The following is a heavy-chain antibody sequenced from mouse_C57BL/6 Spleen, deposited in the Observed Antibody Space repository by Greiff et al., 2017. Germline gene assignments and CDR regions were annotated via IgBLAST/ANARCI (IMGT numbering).Heavy chain of an antibody. J-gene: IGHJ1*01. CDR2: IDPATGGT. Sequence: QVQLQQPGAELVMPGASVTLSCKASGYTFTSYWMHWVKQRPGQGLEWMGEIDPATGGTDYNHKFKGKSTMTVDKSSSTSYLQLSSLTSEDSAVYYCTRRRLFVGYFDDWGQGTTVTVSS. CDR3: TRRRLFVGYFDD. V-gene: IGHV1-69*01. CDR1: GYTFTSYW.